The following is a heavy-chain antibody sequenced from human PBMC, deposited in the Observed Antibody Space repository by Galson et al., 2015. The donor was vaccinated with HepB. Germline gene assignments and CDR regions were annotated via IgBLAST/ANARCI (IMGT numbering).Heavy chain of an antibody. Sequence: SVKVSCKASGGTFSSYAISWVRQAPGQGLEWMGGIIPIFGTANYAQKFQGRVTITADESTSTVYMELTSLTSDDTGVYYCARNSLAAAGTGPYFFYYMDVWGKGTTVTVSS. CDR2: IIPIFGTA. CDR3: ARNSLAAAGTGPYFFYYMDV. V-gene: IGHV1-69*13. D-gene: IGHD6-13*01. CDR1: GGTFSSYA. J-gene: IGHJ6*03.